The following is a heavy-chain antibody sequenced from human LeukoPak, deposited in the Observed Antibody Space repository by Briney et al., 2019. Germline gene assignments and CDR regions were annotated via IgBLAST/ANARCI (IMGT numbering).Heavy chain of an antibody. CDR1: GGSVSSYY. CDR3: ARHGTISSESYFDY. V-gene: IGHV4-59*08. J-gene: IGHJ4*02. Sequence: PADTLSLTCSVSGGSVSSYYWSWIRQSPGKGLEWIGYVHNSGRSNYNPSLKSQVTGFVDTSKNQVSLRLSSVTAADTAVYYCARHGTISSESYFDYWGQGALVT. D-gene: IGHD1-14*01. CDR2: VHNSGRS.